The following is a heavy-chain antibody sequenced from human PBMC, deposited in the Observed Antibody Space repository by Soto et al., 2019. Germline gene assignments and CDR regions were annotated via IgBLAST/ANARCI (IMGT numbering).Heavy chain of an antibody. J-gene: IGHJ5*02. V-gene: IGHV2-5*02. CDR1: GFSLSTSGVG. CDR3: AHTRYFDWLSHDNWFDP. CDR2: IYWDDDK. Sequence: SGPTLVNPTQPLTLTCTFSGFSLSTSGVGVGWIRQPPGKALEWLALIYWDDDKRYSPSLKSRLTITKDTSKNQVVLTMTNMDPVDTATYYCAHTRYFDWLSHDNWFDPWGQGTLVTVSS. D-gene: IGHD3-9*01.